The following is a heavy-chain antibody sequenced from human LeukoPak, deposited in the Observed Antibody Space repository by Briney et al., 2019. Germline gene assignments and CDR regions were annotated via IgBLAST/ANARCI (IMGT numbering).Heavy chain of an antibody. V-gene: IGHV3-23*01. CDR1: GFTFSSYS. D-gene: IGHD1-26*01. CDR2: IVGSGDST. Sequence: GSLRLSCAASGFTFSSYSMNWVRQAPGKGLEWVSAIVGSGDSTYYADSVKGRFTISRDNSKNTLSLQMNSLRVEDTAVYYCAKGTAKGSRLFDYWGQGTLVTVSS. J-gene: IGHJ4*02. CDR3: AKGTAKGSRLFDY.